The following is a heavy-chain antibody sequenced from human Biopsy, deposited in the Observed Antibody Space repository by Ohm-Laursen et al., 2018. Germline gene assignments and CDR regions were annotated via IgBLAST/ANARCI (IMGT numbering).Heavy chain of an antibody. CDR1: GGSFNGYF. J-gene: IGHJ6*02. CDR2: ITHSGST. D-gene: IGHD6-13*01. V-gene: IGHV4-34*01. Sequence: TLSLTCAVYGGSFNGYFWSWIRQPPGKGLEWIGDITHSGSTNYSPSLKSRVTISVDTAKKQFSLSLRSVTAADTAVYYCARVPLPGIGAAYQGRFLYGMDVWGQGTTVSVSS. CDR3: ARVPLPGIGAAYQGRFLYGMDV.